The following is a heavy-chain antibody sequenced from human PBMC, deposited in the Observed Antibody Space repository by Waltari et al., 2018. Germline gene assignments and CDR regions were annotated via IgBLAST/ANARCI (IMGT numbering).Heavy chain of an antibody. CDR3: ARGMGDIVVVVAANNWFDP. J-gene: IGHJ5*02. Sequence: QVQLVQSGAEVKKPGASVKVCCKASGYTFTGYYMHWVRQAPGQGLEWMGRINPNSGGTNYAQKFQGRVTMTRDTSISTAYMELSRLRSDDTAVYYCARGMGDIVVVVAANNWFDPWGQGTLVTVSS. CDR1: GYTFTGYY. D-gene: IGHD2-15*01. CDR2: INPNSGGT. V-gene: IGHV1-2*06.